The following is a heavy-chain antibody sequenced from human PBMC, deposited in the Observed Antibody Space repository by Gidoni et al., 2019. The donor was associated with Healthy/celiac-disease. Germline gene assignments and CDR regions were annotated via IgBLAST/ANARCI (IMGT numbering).Heavy chain of an antibody. J-gene: IGHJ5*02. V-gene: IGHV3-64D*06. CDR2: ISSNGGST. D-gene: IGHD2-2*01. Sequence: EVQLVESGGGLVQPGGSLRLSCSASGFTFSSSAMHWVRQAPGTGLEYVSAISSNGGSTYYADSVKGRFTISRDNSKNTLYLQMSSLRAEDTAVYYCVNGGDCSSTSCYWYWFDPWGQGTLVTVSS. CDR1: GFTFSSSA. CDR3: VNGGDCSSTSCYWYWFDP.